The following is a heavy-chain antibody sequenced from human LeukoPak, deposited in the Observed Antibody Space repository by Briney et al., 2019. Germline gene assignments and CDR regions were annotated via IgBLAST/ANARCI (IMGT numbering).Heavy chain of an antibody. D-gene: IGHD1-26*01. CDR1: GCSISSYY. Sequence: SETLSLTCTVSGCSISSYYWSWIRQPPGKGLEWIGSIYHSGSTYYNPSLKSRVTISVDTSKNQFSLKLSSVTAADTAVNYYTRPVYGSSACNWIYPWGQGTLVTVSS. V-gene: IGHV4-38-2*02. CDR2: IYHSGST. J-gene: IGHJ5*02. CDR3: TRPVYGSSACNWIYP.